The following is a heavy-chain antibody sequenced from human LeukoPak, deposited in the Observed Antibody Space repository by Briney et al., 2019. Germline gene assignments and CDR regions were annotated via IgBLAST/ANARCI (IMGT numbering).Heavy chain of an antibody. CDR1: GFTFSSYA. D-gene: IGHD2-21*01. CDR2: ISYDGSNK. J-gene: IGHJ3*02. V-gene: IGHV3-30-3*01. CDR3: ARDVAHAFDI. Sequence: GGFLRLSCAASGFTFSSYAMHWVRQAPGKGLEWVAVISYDGSNKYYADSVKGRFTISRDNSKNTLYLQMNSLRAEDTAVYYCARDVAHAFDIWGQGTMVTVSS.